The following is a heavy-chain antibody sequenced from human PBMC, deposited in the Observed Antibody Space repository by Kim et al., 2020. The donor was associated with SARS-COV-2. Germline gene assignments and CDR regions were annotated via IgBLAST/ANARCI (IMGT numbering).Heavy chain of an antibody. J-gene: IGHJ5*02. CDR2: IKTKAENFAT. CDR1: GFTLSDSD. Sequence: GGSLRLSCAASGFTLSDSDVHWVRQASGKGLEWLGRIKTKAENFATAYAATGMGRFVISRDDLRNTAFLQINSLKSEDTAGYYGIGRKEAGGFINAMDP. CDR3: IGRKEAGGFINAMDP. V-gene: IGHV3-73*01. D-gene: IGHD3-10*01.